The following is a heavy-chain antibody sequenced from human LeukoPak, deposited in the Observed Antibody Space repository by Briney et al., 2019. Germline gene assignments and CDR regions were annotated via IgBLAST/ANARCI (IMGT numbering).Heavy chain of an antibody. V-gene: IGHV3-30*18. J-gene: IGHJ4*02. CDR3: AKPPLEWLFAFDY. CDR2: ISYDGSNK. D-gene: IGHD3-3*01. CDR1: GFTFSSYG. Sequence: GRSLRLSCAASGFTFSSYGMHWVRQAPGKGLEWVAVISYDGSNKYYADSVKGRFTISRDNSKNTLYLQMNSLRAEDTAVYYCAKPPLEWLFAFDYWGQGTLVTVSS.